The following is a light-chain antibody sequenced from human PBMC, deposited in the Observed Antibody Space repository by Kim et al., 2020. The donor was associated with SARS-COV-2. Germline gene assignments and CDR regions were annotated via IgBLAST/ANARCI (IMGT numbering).Light chain of an antibody. J-gene: IGLJ1*01. CDR1: NIGSKS. Sequence: SYELTQPPSVSVAPGQTASITCGGSNIGSKSVHXYQQKPGQAPVLVIYYDTDRPSGIPERFSGSTSDNTATLTISRAEAGDETDYYCQVWHRGSENVFG. CDR3: QVWHRGSENV. V-gene: IGLV3-21*04. CDR2: YDT.